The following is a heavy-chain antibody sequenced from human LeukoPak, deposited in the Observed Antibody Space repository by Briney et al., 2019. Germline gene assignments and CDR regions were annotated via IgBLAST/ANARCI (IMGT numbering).Heavy chain of an antibody. Sequence: SETLSLTCAVYGGSFSGYDWSWIRQPPGKGLEWIAEINHSGSANYNPSLKSRVTISVDTSKNQFSLKLSSVTAADTAVYYCARRHPIEAAGTDYWGQGTLVTVSS. V-gene: IGHV4-34*01. D-gene: IGHD6-13*01. CDR2: INHSGSA. J-gene: IGHJ4*02. CDR1: GGSFSGYD. CDR3: ARRHPIEAAGTDY.